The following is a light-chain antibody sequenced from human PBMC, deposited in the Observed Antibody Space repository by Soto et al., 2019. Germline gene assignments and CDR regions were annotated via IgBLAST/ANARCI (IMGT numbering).Light chain of an antibody. CDR3: LQDYNYPYT. Sequence: AIQMTQSPSSLSASVGDRVTITCRASQGIRNDLGWYQQKPGKAPKLLIYAASSLQSGVPSRFSGSGSGTDFTLTITSLQPEDFATYYWLQDYNYPYTFGQGTELEIK. CDR2: AAS. J-gene: IGKJ2*01. CDR1: QGIRND. V-gene: IGKV1-6*01.